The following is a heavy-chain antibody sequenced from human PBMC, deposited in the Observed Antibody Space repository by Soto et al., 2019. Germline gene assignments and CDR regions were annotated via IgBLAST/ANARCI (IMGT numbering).Heavy chain of an antibody. J-gene: IGHJ6*02. D-gene: IGHD3-10*01. V-gene: IGHV3-9*01. CDR3: AKDRGSGSYAANYYYYGMDV. Sequence: PGGSLRLSCAASGFTFSSYWMHWVRQAPGKGLVWVSGINWNSGSIGYADSVKGRFTISRDNAKTSLYLQMNSLRAEDTALYYCAKDRGSGSYAANYYYYGMDVWGQGTTVTVSS. CDR2: INWNSGSI. CDR1: GFTFSSYW.